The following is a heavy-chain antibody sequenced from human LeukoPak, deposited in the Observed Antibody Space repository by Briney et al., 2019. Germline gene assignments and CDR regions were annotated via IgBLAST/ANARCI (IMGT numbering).Heavy chain of an antibody. V-gene: IGHV3-7*01. Sequence: PGGSLRLSCAASGFIFSSHWMSWVRQGPGKGLEWVADIRQDGSEKYYVESVKGRFTISRDNAKNSLYLQMNSLRAEDTAVYYCARDAFDEVYGSGSYYNFDYWGQGTLVIVSS. CDR2: IRQDGSEK. D-gene: IGHD3-10*01. CDR3: ARDAFDEVYGSGSYYNFDY. CDR1: GFIFSSHW. J-gene: IGHJ4*02.